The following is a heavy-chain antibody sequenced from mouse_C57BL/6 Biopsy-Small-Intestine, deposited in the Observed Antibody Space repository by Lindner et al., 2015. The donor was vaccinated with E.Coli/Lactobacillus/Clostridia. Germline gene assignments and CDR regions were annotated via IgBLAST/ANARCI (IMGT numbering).Heavy chain of an antibody. CDR2: INPKGTST. CDR1: GFTFSSYY. J-gene: IGHJ4*01. D-gene: IGHD2-1*01. CDR3: ARDRGYCTNGICNHPFGPLPRVGRFDP. Sequence: SVKVSCKASGFTFSSYYMHWVRQAPGQGLEWMGIINPKGTSTAYAQKFQGRLTMTKDTSTSTVYMELSSLRSEDTAVYYCARDRGYCTNGICNHPFGPLPRVGRFDPWGQGTLVTVSS. V-gene: IGHV1-64*01.